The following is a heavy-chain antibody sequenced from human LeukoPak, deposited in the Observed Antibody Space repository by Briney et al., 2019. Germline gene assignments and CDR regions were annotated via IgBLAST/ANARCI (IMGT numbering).Heavy chain of an antibody. D-gene: IGHD3-10*01. Sequence: GGSLRLSCAASGFTFSSYAMHWVRQAPGKGLEWVAVISYDGSNKYYADSVKGRFTISRDNSKNTLYLQMNSLRAEDTAVYYCANGRKDDYYGSGSYYPEVDYWGQGTLVTVSS. CDR2: ISYDGSNK. CDR1: GFTFSSYA. J-gene: IGHJ4*02. CDR3: ANGRKDDYYGSGSYYPEVDY. V-gene: IGHV3-30-3*01.